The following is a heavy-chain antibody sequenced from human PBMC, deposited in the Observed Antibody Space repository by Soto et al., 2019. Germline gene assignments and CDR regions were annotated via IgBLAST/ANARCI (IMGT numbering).Heavy chain of an antibody. J-gene: IGHJ4*02. CDR3: ARGGAAAGVDY. Sequence: PSETLSLTCAVSGASISSGGYSWSWIRQPPGRGLEWIGYIYYSGSTNYNPPLKSRVTMSVDRSKNQFSLKLNSVTAADTAVYYCARGGAAAGVDYWGQGTLVTVSS. CDR2: IYYSGST. D-gene: IGHD6-13*01. CDR1: GASISSGGYS. V-gene: IGHV4-30-2*01.